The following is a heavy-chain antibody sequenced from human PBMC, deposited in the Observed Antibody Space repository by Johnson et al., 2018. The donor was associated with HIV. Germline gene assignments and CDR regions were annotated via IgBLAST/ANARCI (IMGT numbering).Heavy chain of an antibody. CDR1: GFTFSTYA. D-gene: IGHD4-23*01. Sequence: EVQLVESGGGLVQPGGSLRLSCEASGFTFSTYAMSWVRQAPGKGLEWVSSIGSGGNNIYYADSVKGRFTISRDNAKNSLYLQMNRLRADDTAVYYCAGGRGWVTLNAFDMWGQGTLVTVAS. J-gene: IGHJ3*02. V-gene: IGHV3-48*04. CDR2: IGSGGNNI. CDR3: AGGRGWVTLNAFDM.